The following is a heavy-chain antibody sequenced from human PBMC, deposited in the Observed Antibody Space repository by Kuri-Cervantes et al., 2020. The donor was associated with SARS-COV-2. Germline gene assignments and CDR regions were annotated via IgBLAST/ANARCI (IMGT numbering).Heavy chain of an antibody. CDR1: GFTFSSYA. J-gene: IGHJ3*02. Sequence: SCKASGFTFSSYAMGWVRQAPGKGLEWVSAISGSGGSTYYADSVKGRFTISRDNSKNTLYLQMNSLRAEDTAVYYCSNLQWLLIDDAFDIWGQGTMVTVSS. V-gene: IGHV3-23*01. D-gene: IGHD3-22*01. CDR2: ISGSGGST. CDR3: SNLQWLLIDDAFDI.